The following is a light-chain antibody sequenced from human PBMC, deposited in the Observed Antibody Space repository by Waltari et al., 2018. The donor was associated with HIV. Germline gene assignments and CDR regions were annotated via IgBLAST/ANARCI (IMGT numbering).Light chain of an antibody. V-gene: IGKV4-1*01. CDR2: WAS. CDR1: QSTLYSSDNRNY. CDR3: QQYFRIPPT. J-gene: IGKJ4*01. Sequence: DIVLTQSPDSPHVYLGERATINCTSSQSTLYSSDNRNYLAWYQQKARQPPKLLISWASTRESGVPDRFSASGSGTDFTLTITRLQAEDVAIYHCQQYFRIPPTFGGGTKVEIK.